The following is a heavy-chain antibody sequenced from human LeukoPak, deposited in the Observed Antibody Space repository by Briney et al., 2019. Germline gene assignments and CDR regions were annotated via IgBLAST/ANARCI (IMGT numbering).Heavy chain of an antibody. Sequence: GGSLRLSCAVSGFTFSNGWMSWVRQAPGKGLEWVGRIRSKTDGGTTAYSAPAKGRFTISRDDSRNTLYLQMNILKTEDTAVYYCTTEYYYDSPGVFDYWGQGTLVTVSS. CDR2: IRSKTDGGTT. CDR3: TTEYYYDSPGVFDY. V-gene: IGHV3-15*01. J-gene: IGHJ4*02. D-gene: IGHD3-22*01. CDR1: GFTFSNGW.